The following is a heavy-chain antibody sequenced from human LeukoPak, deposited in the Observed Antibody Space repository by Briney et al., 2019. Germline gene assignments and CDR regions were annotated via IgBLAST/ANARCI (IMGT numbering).Heavy chain of an antibody. J-gene: IGHJ4*02. CDR2: MNPNSGNT. CDR3: ARVRSGYDFVDY. D-gene: IGHD5-12*01. V-gene: IGHV1-8*01. CDR1: GYTFTSYD. Sequence: GASVKVSCKASGYTFTSYDINWVRQATGQGLEWMGWMNPNSGNTGYAQKFQGRVTMTRNTSISTAYMELSSLRSEDTAVYYCARVRSGYDFVDYWGQGTLVTVPS.